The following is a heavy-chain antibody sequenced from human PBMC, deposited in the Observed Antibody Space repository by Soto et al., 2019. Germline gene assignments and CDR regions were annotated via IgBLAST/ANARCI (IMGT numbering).Heavy chain of an antibody. CDR2: ISYDGSNK. CDR3: ARTHPFYYDSSGSFDY. J-gene: IGHJ4*02. V-gene: IGHV3-30-3*01. Sequence: LRLSCAASGFTFSSYAMHWVRQAPGKGLEWVAVISYDGSNKYYADSVKGRFTISRDNSKNTLYLQMNSLRAEDTAVYYCARTHPFYYDSSGSFDYWGQGTLVTVSS. CDR1: GFTFSSYA. D-gene: IGHD3-22*01.